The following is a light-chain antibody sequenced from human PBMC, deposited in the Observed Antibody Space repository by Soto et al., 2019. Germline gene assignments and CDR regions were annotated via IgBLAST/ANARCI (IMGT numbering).Light chain of an antibody. V-gene: IGKV1-5*01. J-gene: IGKJ1*01. Sequence: DIQMTPSPSTLSASVLYIVTIAFRASQNISPWLAWYQQKPGKAPKLLIYGASSLEGGVPSRFSGSGSGTDFTLTISSLQPDDFATYYCQQYSSSAKFGQGTKVDIK. CDR3: QQYSSSAK. CDR1: QNISPW. CDR2: GAS.